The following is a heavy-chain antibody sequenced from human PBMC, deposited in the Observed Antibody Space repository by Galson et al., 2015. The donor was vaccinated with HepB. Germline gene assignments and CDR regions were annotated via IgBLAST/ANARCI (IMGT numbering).Heavy chain of an antibody. CDR2: ISGSGSII. CDR3: ARHRTYADFDGY. D-gene: IGHD4-17*01. J-gene: IGHJ4*02. V-gene: IGHV3-48*01. CDR1: GFTFNTYS. Sequence: SLRLSCAASGFTFNTYSMIWVRQAPGKGLEWVSYISGSGSIIHYADSVKGRFTMSRDNAENSLYLQMNSLRAEDTAVYYCARHRTYADFDGYWGQGTLVTVPS.